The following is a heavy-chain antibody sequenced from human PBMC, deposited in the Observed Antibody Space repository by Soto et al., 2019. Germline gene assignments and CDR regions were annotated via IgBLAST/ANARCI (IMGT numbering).Heavy chain of an antibody. J-gene: IGHJ2*01. D-gene: IGHD6-19*01. CDR1: GFTFSSYS. CDR3: ARLGGTDSSGWYHRNWYFDL. Sequence: GGSLRLSCAASGFTFSSYSMNWVRQAPGKGLEWVSYISSSSSTIYYADSVKGRFTISRDNAKNSLYLQMNSLRAEDTAVYYCARLGGTDSSGWYHRNWYFDLWGRGTLVTVSS. CDR2: ISSSSSTI. V-gene: IGHV3-48*01.